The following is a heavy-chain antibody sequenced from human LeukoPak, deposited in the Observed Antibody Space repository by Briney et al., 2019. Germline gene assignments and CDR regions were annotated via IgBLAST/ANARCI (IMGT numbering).Heavy chain of an antibody. Sequence: GGSLRLSCAASGFTFSSYGMHWVRQAPGKGLEWVAVISYDGSNKYYADSVKGRFTISRDNSKNTLYPQMNSLRAEDTAVYYCAKGGGGYSYGPVGYWGQGTLVTVSS. CDR2: ISYDGSNK. CDR3: AKGGGGYSYGPVGY. D-gene: IGHD5-18*01. J-gene: IGHJ4*02. V-gene: IGHV3-30*18. CDR1: GFTFSSYG.